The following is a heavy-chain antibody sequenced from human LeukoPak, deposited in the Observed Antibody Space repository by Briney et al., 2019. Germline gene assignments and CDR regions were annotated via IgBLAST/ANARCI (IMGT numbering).Heavy chain of an antibody. CDR3: ARARYDFWSGYYTGIGY. V-gene: IGHV4-34*01. D-gene: IGHD3-3*01. CDR1: GGSFSGYS. CDR2: TNHSGST. J-gene: IGHJ4*02. Sequence: KSSETLSLTCAVYGGSFSGYSWSWIRQPPGKGLEWIGETNHSGSTNYNPSLKSRVTISVDASKNQFSLKLSSVTAADTAVYYCARARYDFWSGYYTGIGYWGQGTLVTVSS.